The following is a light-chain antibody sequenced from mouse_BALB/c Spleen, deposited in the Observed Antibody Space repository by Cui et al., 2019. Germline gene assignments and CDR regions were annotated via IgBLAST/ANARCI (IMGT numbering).Light chain of an antibody. J-gene: IGKJ5*01. CDR3: QQWRSNPLT. V-gene: IGKV4-68*01. CDR1: SSLSY. Sequence: QIVLTQSPALMTPAPGDKVTMTCSASSSLSYIYWYQQKPRSSPKPWIYRTSNLASGVSARFSGSGSGTSYSLTISSLEAEDAATYYCQQWRSNPLTFGAGTKLELK. CDR2: RTS.